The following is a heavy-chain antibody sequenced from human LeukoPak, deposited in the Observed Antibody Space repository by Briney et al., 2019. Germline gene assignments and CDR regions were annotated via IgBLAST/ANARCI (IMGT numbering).Heavy chain of an antibody. D-gene: IGHD6-13*01. CDR3: AKGRPSIAAALDWFDP. CDR2: ISWNSGSI. CDR1: GFTFDDYA. J-gene: IGHJ5*02. V-gene: IGHV3-9*01. Sequence: GGSLRLSCAASGFTFDDYAMHWVRQAPGKGLEWVSSISWNSGSIGYADSVKGRFTISRDNAKNSLYLQMNSLRAEDTAFYYCAKGRPSIAAALDWFDPWGQGTLVTVSS.